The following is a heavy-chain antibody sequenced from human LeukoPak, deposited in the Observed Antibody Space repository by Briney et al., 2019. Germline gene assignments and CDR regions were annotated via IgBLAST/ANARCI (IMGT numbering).Heavy chain of an antibody. V-gene: IGHV1-69*13. Sequence: SVKVSCKASGGTFSSYAISWVRQAPGQGLEWMGGIIPIFGTANYAQKFQGRVTITADESTSTAYMELSSLRSEDTAVYYCATALKEEAYSSGYYWFDYWGQGTLVTVSS. CDR1: GGTFSSYA. CDR3: ATALKEEAYSSGYYWFDY. CDR2: IIPIFGTA. J-gene: IGHJ4*02. D-gene: IGHD3-22*01.